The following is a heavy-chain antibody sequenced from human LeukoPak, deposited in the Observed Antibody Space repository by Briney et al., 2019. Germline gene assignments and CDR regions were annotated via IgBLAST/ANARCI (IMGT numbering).Heavy chain of an antibody. D-gene: IGHD6-6*01. CDR2: ISSNGGNT. V-gene: IGHV3-64*01. CDR1: GFTFSSHA. Sequence: GGSLRLSCAASGFTFSSHAMYWVRQAPGKGLEFVSVISSNGGNTYYPNSVKGRFTISRDNSKNTLYLQMGSLRAEDMAVYYRARRGTPYSSSSYHYDYYYMGVWGKGTTVTVSS. J-gene: IGHJ6*03. CDR3: ARRGTPYSSSSYHYDYYYMGV.